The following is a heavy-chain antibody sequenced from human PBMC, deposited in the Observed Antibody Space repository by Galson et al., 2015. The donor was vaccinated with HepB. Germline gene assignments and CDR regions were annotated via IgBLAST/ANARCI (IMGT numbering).Heavy chain of an antibody. CDR1: GGTFSSYA. Sequence: SVKVSCKASGGTFSSYAISWVRQAPGQGLEWMGGIIPIFGTANYAQKFQGRVTITADESTSTAYMELSSLRSEDTAVYYCASASSVRGSGSYYKEAFDIWGQGTMVTVSS. J-gene: IGHJ3*02. V-gene: IGHV1-69*13. CDR2: IIPIFGTA. D-gene: IGHD3-10*01. CDR3: ASASSVRGSGSYYKEAFDI.